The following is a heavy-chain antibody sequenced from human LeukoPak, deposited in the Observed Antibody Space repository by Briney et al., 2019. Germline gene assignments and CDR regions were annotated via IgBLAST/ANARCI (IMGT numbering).Heavy chain of an antibody. CDR1: GGSFSGYY. CDR2: LWSGTTT. D-gene: IGHD1-26*01. V-gene: IGHV4-34*01. J-gene: IGHJ4*02. CDR3: ARGRRGNYFQDY. Sequence: SETLSLTCAVYGGSFSGYYWSWIRQPPGKGLEWIGSLWSGTTTYYNPSLTSRVTIAVDTSKNQFSLILPSMTAADTAVYYCARGRRGNYFQDYWGQGTLVTVSS.